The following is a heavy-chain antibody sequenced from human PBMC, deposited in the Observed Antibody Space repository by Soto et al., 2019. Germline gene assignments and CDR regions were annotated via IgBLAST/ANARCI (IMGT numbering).Heavy chain of an antibody. D-gene: IGHD3-3*01. J-gene: IGHJ6*02. Sequence: GGSLRLSCAAFGFTFSSYWMSWVRQAPGKGLEWVANIKQDGSEKYYVDSVKGRFTISRDNAKNSLYLQMSRLSAEDTAVYYCARYQAIFEVIVRHYYYGMDVWGQGTTVTVSS. V-gene: IGHV3-7*01. CDR3: ARYQAIFEVIVRHYYYGMDV. CDR2: IKQDGSEK. CDR1: GFTFSSYW.